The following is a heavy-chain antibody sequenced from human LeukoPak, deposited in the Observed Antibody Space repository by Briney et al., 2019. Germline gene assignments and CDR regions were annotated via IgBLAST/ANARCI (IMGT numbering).Heavy chain of an antibody. CDR3: ARDPDSSYEWGPFDP. CDR2: TYYRSKWNS. D-gene: IGHD1-26*01. Sequence: SQTLSLTCAISGDSVSSNSVSWNWIRQSPSRGLEWLGRTYYRSKWNSDYAVSVKSRITINPDTSKNQFSLHLNSVTPEDTAVYYCARDPDSSYEWGPFDPWGQGTLVTVSS. CDR1: GDSVSSNSVS. V-gene: IGHV6-1*01. J-gene: IGHJ5*02.